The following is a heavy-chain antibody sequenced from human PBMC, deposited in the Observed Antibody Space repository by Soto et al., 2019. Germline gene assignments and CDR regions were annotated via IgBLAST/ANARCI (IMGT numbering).Heavy chain of an antibody. CDR1: GPSISSYS. CDR3: ARAPRGNYGYPSYFDY. J-gene: IGHJ4*02. V-gene: IGHV4-59*01. Sequence: SETLSLTYAVSGPSISSYSWSWIRQPPGKGLEWIGYIYYSGSTNYNPSLKSRVTISVDTSKNQFSLKLSSVTAADTAVYYCARAPRGNYGYPSYFDYWGQGTLVTVSS. D-gene: IGHD3-10*01. CDR2: IYYSGST.